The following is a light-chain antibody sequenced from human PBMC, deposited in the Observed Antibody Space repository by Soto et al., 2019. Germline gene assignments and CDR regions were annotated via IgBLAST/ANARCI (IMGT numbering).Light chain of an antibody. Sequence: EIVMTQSPATLSVSPGERATLSCRASRSISTELAWYQQKPGQPPRLLIYYASTRATGVPARFTGSGSGSEFTLTISGLQSEDFAVYYCQQGHNWPLTFGQGTRLEI. CDR1: RSISTE. CDR2: YAS. V-gene: IGKV3-15*01. CDR3: QQGHNWPLT. J-gene: IGKJ2*01.